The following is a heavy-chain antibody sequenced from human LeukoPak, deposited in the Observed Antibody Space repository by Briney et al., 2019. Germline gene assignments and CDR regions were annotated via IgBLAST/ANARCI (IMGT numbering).Heavy chain of an antibody. CDR2: IKQDGSEK. CDR3: ARDRDVYCTNGVCFYYDY. Sequence: GGSLRLSCAASGFTFSSYWMSWVRQAPGKGLEWVANIKQDGSEKYYVDSVKGRFTISRDNAKNLLYLQMNNLRAEDTAVYYCARDRDVYCTNGVCFYYDYWGQGTLVTVSS. D-gene: IGHD2-8*01. CDR1: GFTFSSYW. V-gene: IGHV3-7*01. J-gene: IGHJ4*02.